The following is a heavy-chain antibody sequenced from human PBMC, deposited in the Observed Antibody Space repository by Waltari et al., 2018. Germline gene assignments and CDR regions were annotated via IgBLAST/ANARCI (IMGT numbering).Heavy chain of an antibody. Sequence: QVQLVQSGAEVKKPGASVKVSCKASGYTFTSYDINWVRQAPGQGREWMGWMNPNSGNTGYAQKFQGRVTMTRNTSISTAYMELSSLRSEDTAVYYCARGFRRITIFGVPERYFWFDPWGQGTLVTVSS. CDR1: GYTFTSYD. CDR2: MNPNSGNT. J-gene: IGHJ5*02. D-gene: IGHD3-3*01. V-gene: IGHV1-8*01. CDR3: ARGFRRITIFGVPERYFWFDP.